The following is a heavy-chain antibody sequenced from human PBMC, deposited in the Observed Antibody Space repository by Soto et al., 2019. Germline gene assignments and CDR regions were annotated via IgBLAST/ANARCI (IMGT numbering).Heavy chain of an antibody. J-gene: IGHJ5*02. Sequence: SETLSLTCTVSGGSISSGGYYWSWIRQHPGKGLEWIGYIYYSGSTYYNPSLKSRVTISVDTSKNQFSLKLSSVTAADTAVYYCARVTLAKDYGLNWFDPWGQGTLVTVSS. CDR2: IYYSGST. D-gene: IGHD4-17*01. V-gene: IGHV4-31*03. CDR1: GGSISSGGYY. CDR3: ARVTLAKDYGLNWFDP.